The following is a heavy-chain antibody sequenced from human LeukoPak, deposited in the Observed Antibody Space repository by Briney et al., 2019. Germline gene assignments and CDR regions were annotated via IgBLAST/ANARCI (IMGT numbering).Heavy chain of an antibody. V-gene: IGHV3-30*02. CDR1: GFTFSDYG. CDR3: AKLGEGGYSYDYLPYYFDY. Sequence: GESLRLSCAASGFTFSDYGMHWVRQAPGKGLEWVAFIRFDGSNKYYADSVKGRFTISRDNSTNTLYPQLNSLRAEDTAVYYCAKLGEGGYSYDYLPYYFDYWGQGPLVTVSS. J-gene: IGHJ4*02. CDR2: IRFDGSNK. D-gene: IGHD5-18*01.